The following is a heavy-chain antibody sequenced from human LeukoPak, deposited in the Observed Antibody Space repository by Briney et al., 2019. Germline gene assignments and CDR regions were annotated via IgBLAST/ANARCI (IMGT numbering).Heavy chain of an antibody. CDR2: INPNSGGT. CDR1: GYTFTGYY. J-gene: IGHJ5*02. D-gene: IGHD1-26*01. CDR3: ASPSGVGSYYGRSHWFDP. Sequence: ASVKVSCKASGYTFTGYYMHWVRQAPGQGLEWMGWINPNSGGTNYAQKFQGRVTMTRDTSISTAYMELSRLRSDDTAVYYCASPSGVGSYYGRSHWFDPWGQGTLVTVSS. V-gene: IGHV1-2*02.